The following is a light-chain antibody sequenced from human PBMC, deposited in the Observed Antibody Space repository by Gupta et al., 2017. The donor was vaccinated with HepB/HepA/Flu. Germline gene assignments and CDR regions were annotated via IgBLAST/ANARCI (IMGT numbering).Light chain of an antibody. J-gene: IGLJ2*01. Sequence: QSVLNQPPSASGTPGQRVTLSCSGGTSNIGRNSVYWYQQFPGSAPQLLIYRDYQRPSGVPERFSGSKSGTSASLAISGLRSGDEAHYYCVAWDDTLSGAVFGGGTKLTVL. CDR2: RDY. CDR3: VAWDDTLSGAV. V-gene: IGLV1-47*01. CDR1: TSNIGRNS.